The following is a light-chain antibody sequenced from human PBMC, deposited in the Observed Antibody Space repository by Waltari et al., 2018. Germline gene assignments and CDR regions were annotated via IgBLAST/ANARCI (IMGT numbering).Light chain of an antibody. J-gene: IGLJ1*01. Sequence: QSALTQPPSASGSPGQSVTISCTETSSDVGSHDFVSWYQQFPGKAPKLIIWEVSRRPSGVPDRFSGSKSGNTASLTVSGLQAEDEADYYCSSYGGINNSPYVFGTGTKVTV. CDR3: SSYGGINNSPYV. V-gene: IGLV2-8*01. CDR1: SSDVGSHDF. CDR2: EVS.